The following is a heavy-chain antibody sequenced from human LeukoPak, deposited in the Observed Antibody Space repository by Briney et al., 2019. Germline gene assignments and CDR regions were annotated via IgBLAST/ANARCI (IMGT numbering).Heavy chain of an antibody. CDR2: VMGGGITT. CDR1: GFTFSSYA. CDR3: AKASTRDSGYYFDS. V-gene: IGHV3-23*01. J-gene: IGHJ4*02. D-gene: IGHD3-22*01. Sequence: GGSLRLSCAASGFTFSSYAMGWVRQAPGKGLEWVSSVMGGGITTYYADSMKGRFTISRDNSKDTLFPQINSLRAEDTATYYCAKASTRDSGYYFDSWGQGTLVTVSS.